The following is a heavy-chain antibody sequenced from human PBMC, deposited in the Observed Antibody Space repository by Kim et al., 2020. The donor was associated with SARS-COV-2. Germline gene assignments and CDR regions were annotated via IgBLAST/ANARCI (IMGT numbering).Heavy chain of an antibody. D-gene: IGHD6-19*01. CDR3: TKESRAGQWPFGYFDY. CDR1: AFTFSNYA. CDR2: IIGSGDST. Sequence: GGSLRLSCAASAFTFSNYAMSWVRQAPGKGLEWVSTIIGSGDSTYYADSVKDRFTIPRDNSKNTLYLQMNSLRADDTAVYYCTKESRAGQWPFGYFDYWG. J-gene: IGHJ4*01. V-gene: IGHV3-23*01.